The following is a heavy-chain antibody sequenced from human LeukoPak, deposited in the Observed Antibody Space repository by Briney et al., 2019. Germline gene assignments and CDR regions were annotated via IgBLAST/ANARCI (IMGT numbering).Heavy chain of an antibody. CDR2: IKQDGSEK. Sequence: PGGSLRLSCAASGFTFSSYGMHWVRQAPGKGLEWVANIKQDGSEKYYVDSVKGRFTISRDNAKNSLYLQMNSLRAEDTAVYYCARLLRYFDWLTRDDYYYYMDVWGKGTTVTVSS. D-gene: IGHD3-9*01. CDR1: GFTFSSYG. CDR3: ARLLRYFDWLTRDDYYYYMDV. V-gene: IGHV3-7*01. J-gene: IGHJ6*03.